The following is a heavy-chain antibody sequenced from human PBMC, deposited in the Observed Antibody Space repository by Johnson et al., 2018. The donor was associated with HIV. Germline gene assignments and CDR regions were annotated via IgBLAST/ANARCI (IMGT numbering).Heavy chain of an antibody. D-gene: IGHD2-2*01. V-gene: IGHV3-66*01. CDR1: GFTVSSNY. Sequence: VQLVESGGDLVKPGGSLRLSCAASGFTVSSNYMSWVRQAPGKGLEWVSVLFSGGSTYYADSVKGRFTISRDNSKNTLYLQMNSLRAEDKAVYYCEREGSQVDFDIWGQGTLVTVSS. CDR3: EREGSQVDFDI. J-gene: IGHJ3*02. CDR2: LFSGGST.